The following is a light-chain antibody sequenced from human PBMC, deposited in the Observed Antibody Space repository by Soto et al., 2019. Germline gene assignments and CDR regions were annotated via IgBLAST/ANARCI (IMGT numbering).Light chain of an antibody. Sequence: QSALTQPPSASGSPGQSVTISCTGTSSDVGGYNYVSWYQQHPGKAPKLMIYEVSKRPSGVPDRFSGSKSGNTASLTVYGLQAEDEADYYCSSYAGSNGVVFGGGTKVTVL. CDR1: SSDVGGYNY. CDR3: SSYAGSNGVV. J-gene: IGLJ2*01. CDR2: EVS. V-gene: IGLV2-8*01.